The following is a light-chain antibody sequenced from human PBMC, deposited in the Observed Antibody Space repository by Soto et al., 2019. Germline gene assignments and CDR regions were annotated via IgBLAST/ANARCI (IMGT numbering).Light chain of an antibody. CDR1: SSDIGAYNF. V-gene: IGLV2-14*03. Sequence: QSVLTQPASVSGSPGQSITISCTGTSSDIGAYNFVSWYQQHPGKAPKLMLYDVNIRPSGVSNRFSGSKSGNTASLTISGLQAEDEADDYCTSWRTSTTMIFGGGTKLTVL. CDR2: DVN. J-gene: IGLJ2*01. CDR3: TSWRTSTTMI.